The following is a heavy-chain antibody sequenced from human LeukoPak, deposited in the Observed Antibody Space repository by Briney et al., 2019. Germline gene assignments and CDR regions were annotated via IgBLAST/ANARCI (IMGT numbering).Heavy chain of an antibody. CDR1: GGSISSYY. CDR3: ARVGSSSWYFDY. V-gene: IGHV4-4*07. D-gene: IGHD6-13*01. CDR2: IYTSGST. Sequence: SETLSLTCTVSGGSISSYYWSWIRQPAGQGLEWIGRIYTSGSTNYNPSLKSRVTMSVDTSKNQFSLKLSSVTAADTAVYYCARVGSSSWYFDYWGQGTLVTVSS. J-gene: IGHJ4*02.